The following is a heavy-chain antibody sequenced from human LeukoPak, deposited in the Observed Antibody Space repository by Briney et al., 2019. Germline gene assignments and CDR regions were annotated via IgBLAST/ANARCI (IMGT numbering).Heavy chain of an antibody. D-gene: IGHD3-9*01. J-gene: IGHJ4*02. V-gene: IGHV4-34*01. CDR3: ARAAKSDYDILTGYCFDY. Sequence: PSETLSLTCAVYGGSFSGYYWSWIRQPPGKELEWIGEINHSGSTNYNPSLKSRVTISVDTSKNQFSLKLSSVTAADTAVYYCARAAKSDYDILTGYCFDYWGQGTLVTVSS. CDR1: GGSFSGYY. CDR2: INHSGST.